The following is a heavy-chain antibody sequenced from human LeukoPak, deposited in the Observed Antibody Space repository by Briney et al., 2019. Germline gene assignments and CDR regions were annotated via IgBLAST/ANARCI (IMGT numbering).Heavy chain of an antibody. CDR3: ASGYVLRFLEWFYY. CDR1: GFTFSSYS. D-gene: IGHD3-3*01. Sequence: GGSLRLSCAASGFTFSSYSMNWVRQAPGKGLEWVSSISSSSSYIYYADSVKGRFTISRDNAKNSLYLQMNSLRAEDTAVYYCASGYVLRFLEWFYYWGQGTLVTVSS. J-gene: IGHJ4*02. CDR2: ISSSSSYI. V-gene: IGHV3-21*01.